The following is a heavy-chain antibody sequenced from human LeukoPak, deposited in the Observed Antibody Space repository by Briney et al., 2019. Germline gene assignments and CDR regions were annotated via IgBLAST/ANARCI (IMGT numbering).Heavy chain of an antibody. CDR2: ISHDGSNS. D-gene: IGHD2-2*01. Sequence: GGSLRLSCAASEFTFSSYGMHWVRQAPGKGLEWVAVISHDGSNSYYADSVKGRFTISRDNAKNSLYLQMNSLRAEDTAVYYCARDGTNQLPTDYWGQGTLVTVSS. J-gene: IGHJ4*02. CDR3: ARDGTNQLPTDY. V-gene: IGHV3-30*03. CDR1: EFTFSSYG.